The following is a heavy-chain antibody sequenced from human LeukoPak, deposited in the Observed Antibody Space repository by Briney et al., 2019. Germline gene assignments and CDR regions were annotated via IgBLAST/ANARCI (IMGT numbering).Heavy chain of an antibody. D-gene: IGHD6-13*01. J-gene: IGHJ4*02. V-gene: IGHV1-18*01. CDR1: GFTFTNYG. CDR3: ARIAERQLAYYFDY. CDR2: ISAYNGDT. Sequence: GASVKVSCKASGFTFTNYGFTWVRHAPGQGLEAMGWISAYNGDTNYAQKLQGRVTMTTATSKGTAYMELRSLRSDDTAVYYCARIAERQLAYYFDYWGQGTLVTVSS.